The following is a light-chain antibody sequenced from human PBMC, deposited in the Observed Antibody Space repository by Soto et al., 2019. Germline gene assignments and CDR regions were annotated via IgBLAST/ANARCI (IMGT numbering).Light chain of an antibody. CDR2: DTD. J-gene: IGLJ3*02. CDR1: TGTVASGHY. CDR3: LLTYNGPRV. Sequence: QTVVTQEPSLTVSPGGTVTLTCGSTTGTVASGHYPYWVQQKPGQVPRTLIYDTDNKHSWTPARFSGSLLGGKAALTLSGAQSDDEADYYCLLTYNGPRVFGGGTQLTVL. V-gene: IGLV7-46*01.